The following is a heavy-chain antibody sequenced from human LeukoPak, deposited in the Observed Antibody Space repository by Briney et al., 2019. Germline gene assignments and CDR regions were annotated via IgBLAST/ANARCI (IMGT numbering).Heavy chain of an antibody. J-gene: IGHJ4*02. CDR1: GFTFSSYG. CDR3: AKGSGYYDSSGYSDY. D-gene: IGHD3-22*01. V-gene: IGHV3-33*06. Sequence: GGSLRLSCAASGFTFSSYGMHWVRQAPGKGLEWVAAIWYDGSNKYYADSVRGRFTISRDNSKNTLYLQMSSLRAEDTAVYYCAKGSGYYDSSGYSDYWGQGTLVTVSS. CDR2: IWYDGSNK.